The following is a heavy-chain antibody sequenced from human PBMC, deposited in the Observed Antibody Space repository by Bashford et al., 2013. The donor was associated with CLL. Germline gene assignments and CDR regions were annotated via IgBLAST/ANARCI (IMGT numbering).Heavy chain of an antibody. CDR3: ARELTIFGIVGAHMDV. CDR1: GFTFRNSA. J-gene: IGHJ6*02. D-gene: IGHD3-3*01. V-gene: IGHV1-58*02. Sequence: SVKVSCKTSGFTFRNSAIQWVRQARGQRLEWIGWIVVGSGNTKYAQNLQERLTITRDTSTDTAYLELSSLRSDDTAVYYCARELTIFGIVGAHMDVWGLGTTVTVSS. CDR2: IVVGSGNT.